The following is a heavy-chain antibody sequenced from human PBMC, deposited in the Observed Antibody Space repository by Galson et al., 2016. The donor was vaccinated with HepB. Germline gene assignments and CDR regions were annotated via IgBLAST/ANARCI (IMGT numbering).Heavy chain of an antibody. CDR3: AKDRYDSIGYYYVA. Sequence: SLRLSCAASGFTFSSSAMSWVRQAPGKGLAWVSTIVGSGGSTFYADSVKGRFTISRDISRNTLYLQVSSLSAEDTAVYYCAKDRYDSIGYYYVAWGQGTLVTVSS. J-gene: IGHJ4*02. V-gene: IGHV3-23*01. CDR2: IVGSGGST. D-gene: IGHD3-22*01. CDR1: GFTFSSSA.